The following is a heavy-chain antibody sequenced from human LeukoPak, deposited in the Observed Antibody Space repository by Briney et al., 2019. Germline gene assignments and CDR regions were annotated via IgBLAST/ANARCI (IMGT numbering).Heavy chain of an antibody. D-gene: IGHD1-7*01. CDR3: VRAVSGTLGGAFDI. Sequence: ASVKVSCKASVYTFIDYFIHWMRQTPGQGLEWLGWINPNSGVARYAQKFQDRVTMTRDTAAYIELSSLKSDDTAVYYCVRAVSGTLGGAFDIWGQGTAVTVSS. J-gene: IGHJ3*02. CDR2: INPNSGVA. V-gene: IGHV1-2*02. CDR1: VYTFIDYF.